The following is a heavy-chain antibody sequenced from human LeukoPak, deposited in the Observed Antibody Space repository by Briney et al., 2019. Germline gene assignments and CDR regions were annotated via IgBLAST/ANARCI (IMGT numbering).Heavy chain of an antibody. CDR3: AREGYSSSWATGGGDAFDI. J-gene: IGHJ3*02. Sequence: SETLSLTCTVSGGSISSYYWSWIRQPAGKGLEWIGRIYTSGSTNYNPSLKSRVTMSVDTSKNQFSLKLSSVTAADTAVYYCAREGYSSSWATGGGDAFDIWGQGTMVTVSS. CDR2: IYTSGST. D-gene: IGHD6-13*01. V-gene: IGHV4-4*07. CDR1: GGSISSYY.